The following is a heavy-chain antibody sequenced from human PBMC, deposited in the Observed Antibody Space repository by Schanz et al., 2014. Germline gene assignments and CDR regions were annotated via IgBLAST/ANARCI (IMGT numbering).Heavy chain of an antibody. V-gene: IGHV1-69*04. CDR1: GGTFSSFG. D-gene: IGHD2-2*01. CDR2: IISILGIP. CDR3: ATMWAYCTITTCHTLEPFDV. J-gene: IGHJ3*01. Sequence: QGQLVQSGPEVKKPGSSVRVSCKASGGTFSSFGINWVRQAPGQGLEWMGRIISILGIPNYAQKLQGRVTMTTDTSTSTAYMELRSLRSDDTAVYYCATMWAYCTITTCHTLEPFDVWGQGTMVTVSS.